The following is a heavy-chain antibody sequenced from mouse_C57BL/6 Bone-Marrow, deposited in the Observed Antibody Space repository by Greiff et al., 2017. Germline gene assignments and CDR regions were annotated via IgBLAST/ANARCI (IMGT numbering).Heavy chain of an antibody. D-gene: IGHD2-3*01. Sequence: EVQLQQSGAELVRPGASVKLSCTASGFNIKDDYIHWVKQRPEQGLEWIGWIDPEIGDTEYASKFQGKATITSDKSSNTAYLPLSSLTSEDTAVYYCSSFDGNYFDFWGQGTPLTVAS. CDR3: SSFDGNYFDF. V-gene: IGHV14-4*01. CDR2: IDPEIGDT. J-gene: IGHJ2*01. CDR1: GFNIKDDY.